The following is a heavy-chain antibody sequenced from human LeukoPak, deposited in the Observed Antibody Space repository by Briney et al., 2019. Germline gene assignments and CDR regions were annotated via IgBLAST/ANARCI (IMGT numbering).Heavy chain of an antibody. CDR2: IKQDGSEK. CDR1: GFTFSSYW. J-gene: IGHJ6*02. CDR3: ARDGFSCSSTSCYKDYYYYGMDV. Sequence: PGGSLRLSCAASGFTFSSYWMSWVRQAPGKGLEWVANIKQDGSEKYYVDSVKGRFTISRGNAKNSLYLQMNSLRAEDTAVYYCARDGFSCSSTSCYKDYYYYGMDVWGQGTTVTVSS. D-gene: IGHD2-2*02. V-gene: IGHV3-7*01.